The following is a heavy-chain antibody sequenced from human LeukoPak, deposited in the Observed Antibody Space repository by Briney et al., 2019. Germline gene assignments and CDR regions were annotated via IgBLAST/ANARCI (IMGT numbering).Heavy chain of an antibody. CDR1: GFIFNTYA. CDR3: AKDRPNYYHSDGSYCNRNGDY. V-gene: IGHV3-23*01. CDR2: ISSSSEFT. D-gene: IGHD3-22*01. Sequence: GGSLRLSCAASGFIFNTYAMNRVRQAPGKGLEWVSSISSSSEFTYYVDSAKGRFTISRDNSKNTLYLLLNSLTAEDTAVYYCAKDRPNYYHSDGSYCNRNGDYWGQGTLVTVSS. J-gene: IGHJ4*02.